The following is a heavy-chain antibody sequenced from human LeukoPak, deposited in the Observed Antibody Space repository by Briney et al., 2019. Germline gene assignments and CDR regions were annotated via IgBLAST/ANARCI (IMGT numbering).Heavy chain of an antibody. CDR1: GFTFSSYS. D-gene: IGHD2-2*01. CDR2: IYYSGST. V-gene: IGHV4-39*07. CDR3: ANLVVPAARWGFDY. Sequence: PGGSLRLSCAASGFTFSSYSMNWVRQAPGKGLEGIGSIYYSGSTYYNPSLKSRVTISVDTSKNQFSLKLSSVTAADTAVYYCANLVVPAARWGFDYWGQGTLVTVSS. J-gene: IGHJ4*02.